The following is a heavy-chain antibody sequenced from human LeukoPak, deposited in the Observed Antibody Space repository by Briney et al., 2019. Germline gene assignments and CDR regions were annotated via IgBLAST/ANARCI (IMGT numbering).Heavy chain of an antibody. Sequence: GGSLRLSCAASGFTFSSYAMSWVRQAPGKGLEWVSAISGSGGSTYYADSAKGRFTISRDNSKNTLYLQMNSLRAEDTAVYYCAKAYTAAYYDFWSGYEGNYFDYWGQGTLVTVSS. CDR2: ISGSGGST. D-gene: IGHD3-3*01. CDR1: GFTFSSYA. V-gene: IGHV3-23*01. J-gene: IGHJ4*02. CDR3: AKAYTAAYYDFWSGYEGNYFDY.